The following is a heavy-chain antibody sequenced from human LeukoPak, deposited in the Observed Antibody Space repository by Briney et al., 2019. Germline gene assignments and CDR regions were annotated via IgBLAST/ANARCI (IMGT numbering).Heavy chain of an antibody. J-gene: IGHJ6*02. CDR3: ARDGYNYYYGMDV. CDR1: GFTFSSYA. D-gene: IGHD5-24*01. Sequence: PGGSLRLSCAASGFTFSSYAMSWVRQAPGKGLEWVSVIYSGGSTYYADSVKGRFTISRDNSKNTLYLQMNSLRAEDTAVYYCARDGYNYYYGMDVWGQGTTVTVSS. CDR2: IYSGGST. V-gene: IGHV3-66*01.